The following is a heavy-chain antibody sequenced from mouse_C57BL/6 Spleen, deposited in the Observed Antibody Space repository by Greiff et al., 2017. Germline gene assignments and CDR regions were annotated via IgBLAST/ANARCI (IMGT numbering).Heavy chain of an antibody. CDR2: IDPTSGGT. CDR1: GYTFTSYW. V-gene: IGHV1-72*01. Sequence: QVQLQQSGAELVKPGASVKLSCKASGYTFTSYWMHWVKQRPGRGLEWIGRIDPTSGGTKYNEKFKSKATLTVDKPSSTAYMQLSSLTSEDSAVYYCARGYGSPSWFAYWGQGTLVTVSA. D-gene: IGHD1-1*01. CDR3: ARGYGSPSWFAY. J-gene: IGHJ3*01.